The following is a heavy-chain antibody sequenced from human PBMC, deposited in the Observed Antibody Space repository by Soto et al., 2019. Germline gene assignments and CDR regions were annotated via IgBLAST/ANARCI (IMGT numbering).Heavy chain of an antibody. CDR1: GDSVSSNSAA. J-gene: IGHJ4*02. CDR2: TYYRSKWYN. Sequence: PSQPLSLTCAISGDSVSSNSAAWNWIRQSPSRGLEWLGRTYYRSKWYNDYAVSVKSRITINPDTSKNQFSLQLNSVTPEDTAVYYCARDDRRSGTTKNPNYFDYWGQGTLVTVSS. V-gene: IGHV6-1*01. CDR3: ARDDRRSGTTKNPNYFDY. D-gene: IGHD2-2*01.